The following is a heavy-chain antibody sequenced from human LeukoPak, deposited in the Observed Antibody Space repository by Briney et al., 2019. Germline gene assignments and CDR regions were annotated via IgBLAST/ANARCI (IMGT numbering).Heavy chain of an antibody. V-gene: IGHV3-33*01. Sequence: PGRSLRLSCAASGFTFSSYGMHWVRQAPGKGLEWVALIWYDGSSKHYADSVRGRFTISRDNSKNTLYLQMNSLRAEDTAVYYCARDTVTTFRFRDYYYYGMDVWGQGTTVTVSS. D-gene: IGHD4-17*01. J-gene: IGHJ6*02. CDR3: ARDTVTTFRFRDYYYYGMDV. CDR1: GFTFSSYG. CDR2: IWYDGSSK.